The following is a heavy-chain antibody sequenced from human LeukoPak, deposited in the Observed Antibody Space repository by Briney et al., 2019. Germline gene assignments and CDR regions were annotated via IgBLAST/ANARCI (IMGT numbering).Heavy chain of an antibody. Sequence: SETLSLTCTVSGGSISSSSYYWGWIRQPPGKGLEWIGSIYYSGSTYYNPSLKSRVTISVDTSKNQFSLELSSVTAADTAVYYCARQGGSGMRAFDIWGQGTMVTVSS. CDR1: GGSISSSSYY. CDR3: ARQGGSGMRAFDI. CDR2: IYYSGST. V-gene: IGHV4-39*01. D-gene: IGHD3-10*01. J-gene: IGHJ3*02.